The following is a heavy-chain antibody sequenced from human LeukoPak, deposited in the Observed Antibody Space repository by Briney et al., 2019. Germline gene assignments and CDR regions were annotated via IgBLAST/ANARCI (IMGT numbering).Heavy chain of an antibody. CDR2: ISGSGGST. CDR1: GFTFSSYA. J-gene: IGHJ4*02. Sequence: GGSLRLSCAASGFTFSSYAMSWVRQAPGKGLEWVSAISGSGGSTYYADSVKGRFTISRDNSKNTLYLQMNSLRAEDTAVYYCAKSPYDTFGGVIVNFDYWGQGTLVTVSS. D-gene: IGHD3-16*02. V-gene: IGHV3-23*01. CDR3: AKSPYDTFGGVIVNFDY.